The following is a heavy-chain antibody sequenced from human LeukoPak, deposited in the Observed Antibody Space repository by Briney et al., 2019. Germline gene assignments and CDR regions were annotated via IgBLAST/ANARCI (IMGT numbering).Heavy chain of an antibody. J-gene: IGHJ4*02. CDR2: ITGGGSGI. CDR3: AKWGDYDVLTGYYVTDY. CDR1: GFTFSNYA. Sequence: GGSLRLSCAASGFTFSNYAMSWVRQAPGKGLEWVSAITGGGSGIYYADSMKSRFTISRDNSKNTLYLQINSLRAEDTAVYYCAKWGDYDVLTGYYVTDYWGQGTLVTVSS. D-gene: IGHD3-9*01. V-gene: IGHV3-23*01.